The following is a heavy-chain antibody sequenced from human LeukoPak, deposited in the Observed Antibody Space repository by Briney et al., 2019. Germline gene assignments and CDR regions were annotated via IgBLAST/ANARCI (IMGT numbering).Heavy chain of an antibody. J-gene: IGHJ4*02. CDR1: GYIFTKYV. CDR3: ARDDCGDTCYPGGY. D-gene: IGHD2-21*01. Sequence: ASVKVSCTASGYIFTKYVVHWVRQAPGQRPEWMGWIKAGNGDTKYSQNFQDRFTITRDTSASTVYMELSSLTSEDTALYYCARDDCGDTCYPGGYWGQGTLVTVSS. V-gene: IGHV1-3*01. CDR2: IKAGNGDT.